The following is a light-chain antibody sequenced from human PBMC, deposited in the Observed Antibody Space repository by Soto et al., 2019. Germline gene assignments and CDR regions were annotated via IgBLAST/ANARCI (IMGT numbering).Light chain of an antibody. Sequence: QSVLTQPPSASGSLGQSVTISCTGFSNNYVSWYQQHPGKAPKLMIYEVTKRPSGVPDRFSGSKSGDTASLTVSRLQAEDEADYYCNSYAGNNNVLFGGGTKVTVL. J-gene: IGLJ2*01. CDR2: EVT. V-gene: IGLV2-8*01. CDR1: SNNY. CDR3: NSYAGNNNVL.